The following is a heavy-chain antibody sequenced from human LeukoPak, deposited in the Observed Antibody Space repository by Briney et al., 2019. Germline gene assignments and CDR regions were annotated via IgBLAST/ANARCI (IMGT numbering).Heavy chain of an antibody. J-gene: IGHJ4*02. V-gene: IGHV4-34*01. CDR2: INHSGST. D-gene: IGHD3-10*01. Sequence: PSETLSLTCAVYGGSFSGYYWSWIRQPPGKGLEWIGEINHSGSTNYNPSLKSRVTISVDTSKNQFSLKLSSVTAADTAVYYCARVPSMVREGFIDYWGQGTLVTVSS. CDR3: ARVPSMVREGFIDY. CDR1: GGSFSGYY.